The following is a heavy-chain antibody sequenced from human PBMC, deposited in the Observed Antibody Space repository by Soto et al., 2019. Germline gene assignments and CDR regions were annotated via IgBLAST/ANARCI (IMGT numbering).Heavy chain of an antibody. CDR3: ARGSNYYDSSGYYHQFDY. V-gene: IGHV1-69*01. CDR1: GDTFSSYS. D-gene: IGHD3-22*01. J-gene: IGHJ4*02. Sequence: QVQLVQSGAEVQQSGSSVRVSCKASGDTFSSYSISWVRQAPGQGLEWMGGIIPLLGSANYAQKFQGRVTITADESTRTAYMELSSLRSGDTAVYYCARGSNYYDSSGYYHQFDYWGQGTLVTVSS. CDR2: IIPLLGSA.